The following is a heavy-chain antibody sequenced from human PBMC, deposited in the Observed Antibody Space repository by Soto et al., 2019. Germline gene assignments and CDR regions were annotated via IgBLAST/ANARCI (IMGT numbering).Heavy chain of an antibody. J-gene: IGHJ4*02. Sequence: SETLSLTCTVSGDSINNYYWSWIRQPPGKKLEWIGYIYYTGSTTYNPSLEGRVTMSVDTSKNQFSLKLNSVNAADTAVYYCAKYRRTQAEGFTLDYWGRGTLVTVSS. V-gene: IGHV4-59*01. CDR2: IYYTGST. D-gene: IGHD2-2*01. CDR1: GDSINNYY. CDR3: AKYRRTQAEGFTLDY.